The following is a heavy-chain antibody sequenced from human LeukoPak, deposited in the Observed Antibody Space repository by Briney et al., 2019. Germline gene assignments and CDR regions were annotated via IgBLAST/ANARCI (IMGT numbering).Heavy chain of an antibody. V-gene: IGHV4-59*08. CDR1: GGSISSYY. CDR3: ARRKWGGSHAFDI. Sequence: SETLSLTCIVSGGSISSYYWSWIRQPPGKGLEWIGYIYYSGSTNYNPSLKSRVTISLDTSKNQFSLKLSSVTAPDTAVYYCARRKWGGSHAFDIWGQGTMVTVSS. J-gene: IGHJ3*02. D-gene: IGHD3-16*01. CDR2: IYYSGST.